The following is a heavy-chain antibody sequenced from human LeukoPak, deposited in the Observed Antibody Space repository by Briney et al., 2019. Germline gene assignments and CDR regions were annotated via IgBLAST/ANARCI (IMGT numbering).Heavy chain of an antibody. Sequence: ASVKVSCKASGYTLTELSMHWVRQAPGKGLEWMGGFDPEDGETIYAQKFQGRVTMTEDTSTDTAYMELSSLRSEDTAVYYCATRDSSGYYYYFDYWGQGTLVTVSS. J-gene: IGHJ4*02. V-gene: IGHV1-24*01. CDR3: ATRDSSGYYYYFDY. CDR1: GYTLTELS. D-gene: IGHD3-22*01. CDR2: FDPEDGET.